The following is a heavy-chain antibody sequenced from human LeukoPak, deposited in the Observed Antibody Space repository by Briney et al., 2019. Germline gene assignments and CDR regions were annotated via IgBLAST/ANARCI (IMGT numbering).Heavy chain of an antibody. V-gene: IGHV3-43*02. CDR1: GFSFDDNA. D-gene: IGHD3-16*01. CDR2: ISGDGATT. J-gene: IGHJ1*01. Sequence: PGGTLRLSWAASGFSFDDNAMYWVRQAPGKGLEWVSLISGDGATTYYADSVKGRFNISRDNSKSSLYPQMNSLRSEDSALYYCAKDNQRGGFQHWGQGTLVTVSS. CDR3: AKDNQRGGFQH.